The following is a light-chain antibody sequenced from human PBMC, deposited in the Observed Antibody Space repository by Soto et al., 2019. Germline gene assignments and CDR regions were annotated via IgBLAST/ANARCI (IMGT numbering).Light chain of an antibody. CDR1: SSNIGAGYD. J-gene: IGLJ1*01. CDR3: QSHDSSLSAYV. V-gene: IGLV1-40*01. CDR2: GNS. Sequence: QAVVTQPPSVSGAPGQRVTISCTGSSSNIGAGYDVHWYQQLPGTAPKLLIYGNSNRPSGVPDRFSGSKPGTSASLAITGLQAEDEADFYCQSHDSSLSAYVFGTGTKLTVL.